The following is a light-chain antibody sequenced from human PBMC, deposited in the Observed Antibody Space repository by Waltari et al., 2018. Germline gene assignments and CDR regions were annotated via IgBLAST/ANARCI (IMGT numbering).Light chain of an antibody. CDR2: YVT. V-gene: IGLV2-14*03. CDR3: SSYTSSTTSVV. CDR1: TSDVGTYNY. Sequence: QSALTQPASVSGSPGQSITISWTGTTSDVGTYNYVSWYQQRPGKAPKPIIYYVTKRASGVSNRFSGSRSDNPGSRSIAGLQAEDEADYYCSSYTSSTTSVVFGGGTKVTVL. J-gene: IGLJ2*01.